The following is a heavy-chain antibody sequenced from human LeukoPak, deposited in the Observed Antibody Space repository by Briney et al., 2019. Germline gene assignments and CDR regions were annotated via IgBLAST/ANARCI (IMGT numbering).Heavy chain of an antibody. V-gene: IGHV3-53*01. J-gene: IGHJ4*02. CDR1: GFTVSSNY. CDR2: IYSGGST. D-gene: IGHD4-17*01. Sequence: PGGSLRLPCAASGFTVSSNYMSWVRQAPGKGLEWVSVIYSGGSTYYADSVKGRFTISRDNSKNTLYLQMNSLRAEDTAVYYCAVTVTQGNGDYWGQGTLVTVSS. CDR3: AVTVTQGNGDY.